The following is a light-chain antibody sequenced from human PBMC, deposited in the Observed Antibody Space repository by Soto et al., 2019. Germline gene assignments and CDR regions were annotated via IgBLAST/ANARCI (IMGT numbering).Light chain of an antibody. CDR2: GAS. J-gene: IGKJ5*01. V-gene: IGKV3-20*01. CDR3: QHYVTSSIT. CDR1: QRGTSTS. Sequence: VLTHSPATSSFSPVDSATLTCTATQRGTSTSLAWYQQKPGQAPRLLMYGASSRATGTPDRISGGGSGTDFTLTISRLEPEDFAVYYCQHYVTSSITFGQGTRLEIK.